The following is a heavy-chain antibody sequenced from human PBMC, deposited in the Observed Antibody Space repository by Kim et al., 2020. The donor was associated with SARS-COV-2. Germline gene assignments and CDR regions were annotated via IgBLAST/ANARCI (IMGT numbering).Heavy chain of an antibody. D-gene: IGHD3-10*01. Sequence: SETLSLTCTVSGGSISSYYWCWIRQPPGKGLEWIGFIHYSGSTNYNPSPTSRVTISVDTSKNQFSLTLRSVTAADTAVYYCASSSSHYGGIDYWGQGTLVTVSS. J-gene: IGHJ4*02. CDR3: ASSSSHYGGIDY. CDR2: IHYSGST. V-gene: IGHV4-59*01. CDR1: GGSISSYY.